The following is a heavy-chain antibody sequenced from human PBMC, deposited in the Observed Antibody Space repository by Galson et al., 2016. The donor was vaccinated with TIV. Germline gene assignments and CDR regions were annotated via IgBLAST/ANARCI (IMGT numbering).Heavy chain of an antibody. D-gene: IGHD5-18*01. V-gene: IGHV3-33*01. Sequence: SLRLSCAASGFTFSSYGMHWVRQAPGKGLEWVAIISYDGSDMDYTDSVKGRSTISRDKSKNTLYLQMDSVSVEDTATYYCARIHRSYGMDGWGQGTTVTVSS. CDR2: ISYDGSDM. J-gene: IGHJ6*01. CDR3: ARIHRSYGMDG. CDR1: GFTFSSYG.